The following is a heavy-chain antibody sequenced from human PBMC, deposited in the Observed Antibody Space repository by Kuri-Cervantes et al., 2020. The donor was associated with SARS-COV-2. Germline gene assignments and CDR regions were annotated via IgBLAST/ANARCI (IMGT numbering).Heavy chain of an antibody. CDR3: AKDATYSDSSGTFDY. V-gene: IGHV3-30*18. Sequence: GGSLRLSCAASGFNFSRTDMHWVRQAPGKGLEWVAVISNDGKNKKCIASGKGRFTISRDNSKNTLYLQMNSLRAEDTAVYYCAKDATYSDSSGTFDYWGQGTLVTVSS. CDR2: ISNDGKNK. D-gene: IGHD3-22*01. J-gene: IGHJ4*02. CDR1: GFNFSRTD.